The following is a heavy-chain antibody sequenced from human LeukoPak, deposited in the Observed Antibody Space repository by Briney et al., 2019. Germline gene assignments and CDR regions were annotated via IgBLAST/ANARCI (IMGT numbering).Heavy chain of an antibody. D-gene: IGHD4-17*01. CDR1: GFTFNNYA. V-gene: IGHV3-23*01. CDR2: ISGGGETT. Sequence: GVSLRLSCAASGFTFNNYARNWVRQAPGKGLEWVSSISGGGETTYYADSAKGRFTISRDNSQNTLYLQLNSLRAEDTAVYYCARDYADYVGYFFFDYWGQGTLVTVSS. J-gene: IGHJ4*02. CDR3: ARDYADYVGYFFFDY.